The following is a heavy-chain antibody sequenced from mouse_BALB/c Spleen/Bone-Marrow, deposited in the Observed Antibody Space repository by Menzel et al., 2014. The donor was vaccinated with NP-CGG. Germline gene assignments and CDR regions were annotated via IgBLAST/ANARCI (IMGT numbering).Heavy chain of an antibody. CDR3: ARVAMDY. V-gene: IGHV2-9*02. Sequence: VQLQQSGPGLVSPLQRLSIPCTVSGFSLTSYGVHWVRQPPGKGLEWLGVIWAGGSTNYNSALMSRLSISKDNSKSQVFLKMNSLQTDDTAMYYCARVAMDYWGQGTSVTVSS. CDR1: GFSLTSYG. J-gene: IGHJ4*01. CDR2: IWAGGST.